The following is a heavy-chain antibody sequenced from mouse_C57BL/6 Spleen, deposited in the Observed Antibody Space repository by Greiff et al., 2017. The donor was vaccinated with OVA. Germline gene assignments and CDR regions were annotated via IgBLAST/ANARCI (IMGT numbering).Heavy chain of an antibody. CDR2: IDPSDSYT. J-gene: IGHJ3*01. D-gene: IGHD3-3*01. Sequence: VQLQQSGAELVMPGASVKLSCKASGYTFINYWIHWVKQRPGQGLEWIGEIDPSDSYTNYNQKFKGKSILTVDKSSSTAYMQLSSLTSDDSAVYYCVRGDRIYWGQGTLVTVSA. CDR3: VRGDRIY. CDR1: GYTFINYW. V-gene: IGHV1-69*01.